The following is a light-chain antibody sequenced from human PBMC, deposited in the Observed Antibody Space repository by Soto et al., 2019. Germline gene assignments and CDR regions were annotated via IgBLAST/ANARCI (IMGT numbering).Light chain of an antibody. CDR1: QSISGA. Sequence: EIGITQSPATLSVSPGGRATLSCRASQSISGALAWYQQKPGQAPRLLIYGASTRATGIPARFSGSGSGTEYTLTISSLQSEDFAVYYCQQYDKWPRTFGQGTKVDIK. CDR3: QQYDKWPRT. V-gene: IGKV3-15*01. J-gene: IGKJ1*01. CDR2: GAS.